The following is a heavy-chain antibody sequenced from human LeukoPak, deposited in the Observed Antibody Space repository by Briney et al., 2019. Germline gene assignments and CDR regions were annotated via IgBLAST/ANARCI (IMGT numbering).Heavy chain of an antibody. CDR1: GFTFSSYA. J-gene: IGHJ4*02. D-gene: IGHD6-19*01. CDR3: AKDGYSSGWVLDYFDY. V-gene: IGHV3-23*01. CDR2: ISGSGGST. Sequence: GGSLRLSCAASGFTFSSYAMSWVRQAPGKGLEWVSAISGSGGSTYYADSVKGRFTISRDNSKNTLYLQMNSLRAEDTAVYYCAKDGYSSGWVLDYFDYWGQGTLVTVSS.